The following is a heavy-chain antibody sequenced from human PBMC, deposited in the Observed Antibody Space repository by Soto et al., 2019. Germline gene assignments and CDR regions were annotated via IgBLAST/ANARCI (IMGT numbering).Heavy chain of an antibody. V-gene: IGHV3-49*04. CDR2: IRSKAYGGTT. CDR3: TREGLTADAAAGKPNYYYYGMDV. Sequence: GGSLRLSCTASGFTFGDCAMSWVRQAPGKGLEWVGFIRSKAYGGTTEYAASVKGRFTISRDDSKSIAYLQMNSLKTEDTAVYYCTREGLTADAAAGKPNYYYYGMDVWGQGTTVTVSS. J-gene: IGHJ6*02. CDR1: GFTFGDCA. D-gene: IGHD6-13*01.